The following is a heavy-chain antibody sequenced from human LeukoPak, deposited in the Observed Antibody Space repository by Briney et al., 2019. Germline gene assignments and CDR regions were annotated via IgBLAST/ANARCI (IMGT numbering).Heavy chain of an antibody. V-gene: IGHV3-7*04. Sequence: GGSLRLSCAVSGXTFSSYWVTWVRQAPGKGLEWVATIKEDGSEGYYVDSVKGRFTISRDNAKSSLYLQMNSLRAEDTSVYYCARESLLGGIDYWGQGTLVTVSS. J-gene: IGHJ4*02. CDR1: GXTFSSYW. D-gene: IGHD3-16*01. CDR3: ARESLLGGIDY. CDR2: IKEDGSEG.